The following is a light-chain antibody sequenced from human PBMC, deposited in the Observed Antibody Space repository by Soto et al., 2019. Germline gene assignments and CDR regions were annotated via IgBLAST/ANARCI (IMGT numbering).Light chain of an antibody. CDR2: GAS. J-gene: IGKJ2*01. CDR1: QSVSGSY. CDR3: QQYGSSPLFT. Sequence: EIVLTQSPGTLSLSPGERATLSCRASQSVSGSYLAWYQQKTGQAPRLLIYGASSRATGIPDRFSGSVSGTDFTLTISRLESEDLAVYYCQQYGSSPLFTFGQGTKLEIK. V-gene: IGKV3-20*01.